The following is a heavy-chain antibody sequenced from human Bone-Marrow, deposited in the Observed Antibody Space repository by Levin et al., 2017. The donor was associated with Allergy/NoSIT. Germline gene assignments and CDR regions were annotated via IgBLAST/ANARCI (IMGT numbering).Heavy chain of an antibody. V-gene: IGHV4-31*03. CDR2: IYYSGST. CDR1: GGSISSGGYY. CDR3: ARCDGSGSDYYYYYMDV. J-gene: IGHJ6*03. D-gene: IGHD3-10*01. Sequence: SETLSLTCTVSGGSISSGGYYWSWIRQHPGKGLEWIGYIYYSGSTYYNPSLKSRVTISVDTSKNQFSLKLSSVTAADTAVYYCARCDGSGSDYYYYYMDVWGKGTTVTVSS.